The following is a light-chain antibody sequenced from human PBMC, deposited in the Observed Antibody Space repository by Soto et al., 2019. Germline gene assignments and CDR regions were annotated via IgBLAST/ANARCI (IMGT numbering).Light chain of an antibody. CDR1: QTISGY. CDR3: QQSYTTPVYS. CDR2: AAS. J-gene: IGKJ2*01. V-gene: IGKV1-39*01. Sequence: IQLTQAPSSLSASVGDRVTITCRASQTISGYLNWYQQKPGKAPELLIYAASYLGNGVPSRFSGSGSGTDFTLTISNLQPEDFATYFCQQSYTTPVYSFGQGT.